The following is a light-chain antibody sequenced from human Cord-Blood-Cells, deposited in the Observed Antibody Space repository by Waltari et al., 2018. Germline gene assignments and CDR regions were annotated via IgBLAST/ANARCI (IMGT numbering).Light chain of an antibody. CDR3: SSYAGSNNVV. CDR2: EVS. Sequence: QSALTQPPSASGSPGQSVTISCTGPSSDVGGYNYVSWYQQHPGKAPKLMIYEVSKRPSGVPDRFSGSKSGNTASLTVSGLQAEDEADYYCSSYAGSNNVVFCGGTKLTVL. J-gene: IGLJ2*01. V-gene: IGLV2-8*01. CDR1: SSDVGGYNY.